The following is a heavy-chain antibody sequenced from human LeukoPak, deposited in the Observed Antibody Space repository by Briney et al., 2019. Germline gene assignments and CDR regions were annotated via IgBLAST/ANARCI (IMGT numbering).Heavy chain of an antibody. CDR2: ISYDGSNK. D-gene: IGHD5-18*01. Sequence: PGRSLRLSCAASGFTFSSYAMHWVRQAPGKGLEWVAVISYDGSNKYYADSVKGRFTISRDNSKNTLYLQMNSLRAEDTAVYYCAKGSWRGGYSYGLVDYWGQGTLVTVSS. CDR1: GFTFSSYA. CDR3: AKGSWRGGYSYGLVDY. J-gene: IGHJ4*02. V-gene: IGHV3-30-3*01.